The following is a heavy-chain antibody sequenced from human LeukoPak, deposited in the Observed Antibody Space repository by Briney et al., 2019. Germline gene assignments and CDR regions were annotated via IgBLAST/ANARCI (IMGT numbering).Heavy chain of an antibody. CDR3: AKSPIVVVPADIYWDY. V-gene: IGHV3-23*01. J-gene: IGHJ4*02. Sequence: GGSLRLSCAASGFTFSSYAMTWVRQAPGKGLEWVSTITGSGGNRYYADSVKGRFAISRDNSKNTLYLQMNSLRAEDTAVYYCAKSPIVVVPADIYWDYWGQGTLVTVSS. CDR2: ITGSGGNR. D-gene: IGHD2-2*01. CDR1: GFTFSSYA.